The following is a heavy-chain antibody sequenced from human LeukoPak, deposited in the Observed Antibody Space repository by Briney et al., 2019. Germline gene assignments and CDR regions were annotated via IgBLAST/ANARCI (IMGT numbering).Heavy chain of an antibody. J-gene: IGHJ5*02. Sequence: PSETLSLTCTVSGGSISSSSYYWGWIRQPPGQGLEWIGSIYYSGSTYYNPSLKSRVTISVDTSKNQFSLKLNSVTAADTAVYYCARFSYYESSGYYWFDPWGQGTLVTVSS. D-gene: IGHD3-22*01. V-gene: IGHV4-39*07. CDR3: ARFSYYESSGYYWFDP. CDR2: IYYSGST. CDR1: GGSISSSSYY.